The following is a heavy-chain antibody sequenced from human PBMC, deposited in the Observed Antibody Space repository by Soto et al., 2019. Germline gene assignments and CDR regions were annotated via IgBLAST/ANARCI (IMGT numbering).Heavy chain of an antibody. CDR1: GYPFTDLY. J-gene: IGHJ4*02. CDR2: IDPRSGAS. Sequence: ASVKVSCKPSGYPFTDLYIHWVRQAPGLGLEWMGRIDPRSGASRKTQRFQGRFTMTRDTSTNTVYMELSSLRSDDTAVYFCARDNYGHLDYWGQGTLVTVSS. V-gene: IGHV1-2*06. CDR3: ARDNYGHLDY. D-gene: IGHD3-10*01.